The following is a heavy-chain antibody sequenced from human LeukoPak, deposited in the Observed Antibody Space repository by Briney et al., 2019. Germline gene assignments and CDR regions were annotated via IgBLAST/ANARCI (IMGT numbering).Heavy chain of an antibody. J-gene: IGHJ4*02. CDR2: INSDGSST. D-gene: IGHD5-12*01. CDR1: GFTFSSYW. Sequence: GGSLRLSCAASGFTFSSYWMHWVRQAPGKGLVWVSRINSDGSSTSYADSVKGRFTISRDNAKNSLYLQMNSLRAEDTALYYCARSGWLRHPFDYWGQGTLVTVSS. V-gene: IGHV3-74*01. CDR3: ARSGWLRHPFDY.